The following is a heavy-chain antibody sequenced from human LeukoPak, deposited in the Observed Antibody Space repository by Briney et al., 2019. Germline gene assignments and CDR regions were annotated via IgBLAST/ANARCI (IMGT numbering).Heavy chain of an antibody. Sequence: KSSETLSLTCAVYGGSFSGYYWSWIRQPPGKGLEWIGEINHSGSTNYNPSLKSRVTISADTSKNQFSLKLSSVTAADTAVYYCARRGGGNRGYYYYYYMDVWGKGTTVTISS. V-gene: IGHV4-34*01. J-gene: IGHJ6*03. CDR1: GGSFSGYY. CDR3: ARRGGGNRGYYYYYYMDV. D-gene: IGHD4-23*01. CDR2: INHSGST.